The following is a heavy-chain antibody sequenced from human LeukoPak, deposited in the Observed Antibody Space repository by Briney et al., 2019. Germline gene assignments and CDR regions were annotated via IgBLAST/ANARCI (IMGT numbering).Heavy chain of an antibody. CDR2: IYYSGTT. CDR3: ARVKGYSYGFEDY. CDR1: GGSISVGGYY. V-gene: IGHV4-31*03. J-gene: IGHJ4*02. D-gene: IGHD5-18*01. Sequence: SQTLSLTCTVSGGSISVGGYYWSWIRQHPGKGLEWIGYIYYSGTTYYNPSLKSRVTISVDTSNNQFSLNLNSVTAADTAVYYCARVKGYSYGFEDYWGQGTLVTVSS.